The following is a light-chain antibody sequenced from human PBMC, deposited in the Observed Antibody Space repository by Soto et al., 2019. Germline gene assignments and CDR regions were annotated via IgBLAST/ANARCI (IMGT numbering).Light chain of an antibody. V-gene: IGKV3-11*01. Sequence: IVLTQSPATLSFSPGEEATLSCRASQSIAIYLAWYQQKSGQSPRLHIYDTSNRAPGIPDRFSGSASGTDFTLTISSLEPEDFAVYYCQQRATWPWTFGQGTAVEIK. CDR1: QSIAIY. J-gene: IGKJ1*01. CDR2: DTS. CDR3: QQRATWPWT.